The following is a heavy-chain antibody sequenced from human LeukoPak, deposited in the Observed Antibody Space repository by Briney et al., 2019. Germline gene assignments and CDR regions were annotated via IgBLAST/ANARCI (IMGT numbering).Heavy chain of an antibody. CDR1: GYTFTGYY. CDR2: INPNSGGT. CDR3: ARGYSRFDVGFDY. D-gene: IGHD6-13*01. J-gene: IGHJ4*02. V-gene: IGHV1-2*02. Sequence: GASVKVSCKASGYTFTGYYMHWVRQAPGQGLEWMGWINPNSGGTNYAQKFQGRVTMTRDTSISTAYMELSRLRSDDTAVYYCARGYSRFDVGFDYWGQGTLVTVPS.